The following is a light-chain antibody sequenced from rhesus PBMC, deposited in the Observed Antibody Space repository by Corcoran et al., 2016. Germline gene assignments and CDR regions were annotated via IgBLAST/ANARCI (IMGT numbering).Light chain of an antibody. Sequence: DIQMSQSPSSLSASVGDRVTITCRASQGISGYLNWYQQRPGKAPKLLIYYANSLATGVPSLFSGSGSGTDYPLTITSLQPEGFATYYCQQGYSFPLTFGGGTKVEIK. J-gene: IGKJ4*01. V-gene: IGKV1-32*04. CDR1: QGISGY. CDR2: YAN. CDR3: QQGYSFPLT.